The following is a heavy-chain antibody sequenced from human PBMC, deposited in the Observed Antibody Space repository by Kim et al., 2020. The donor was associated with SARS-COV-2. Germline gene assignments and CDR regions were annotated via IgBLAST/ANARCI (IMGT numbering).Heavy chain of an antibody. V-gene: IGHV1-46*01. J-gene: IGHJ6*02. Sequence: QKFQGRVTMTRDTSTSTVYMELSSLRSEDTAVYYCARDRGDYNYYYGMDVWGQGTTVTVSS. D-gene: IGHD4-17*01. CDR3: ARDRGDYNYYYGMDV.